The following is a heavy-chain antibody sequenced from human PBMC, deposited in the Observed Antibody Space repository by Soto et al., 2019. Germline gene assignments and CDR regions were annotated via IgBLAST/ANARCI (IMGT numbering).Heavy chain of an antibody. J-gene: IGHJ6*02. D-gene: IGHD3-3*01. CDR2: ISYDGSNR. Sequence: GGSLRFSCAVSGFTFSTYAMHWVRQAPGKGLEWVTVISYDGSNRYYADSVKGRFTISRDNSKNTLFLQMNSLRAEDTAVYYCARPYYDFWSNYYKGPGYYYYGMDVWGQGTTVTVSS. CDR1: GFTFSTYA. V-gene: IGHV3-30-3*01. CDR3: ARPYYDFWSNYYKGPGYYYYGMDV.